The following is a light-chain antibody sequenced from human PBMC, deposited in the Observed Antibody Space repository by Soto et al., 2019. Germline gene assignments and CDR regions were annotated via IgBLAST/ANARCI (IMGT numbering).Light chain of an antibody. Sequence: EVVMTQSPGTLSVSPGERATLSCRASQSVDHSLAWYQEKPGQAPRLLIYRASTRATGVPARISGGGSGTEFTLTISSLQSEGFAVYYCQQFHRWPITFGQGTRLEI. CDR3: QQFHRWPIT. J-gene: IGKJ5*01. V-gene: IGKV3-15*01. CDR2: RAS. CDR1: QSVDHS.